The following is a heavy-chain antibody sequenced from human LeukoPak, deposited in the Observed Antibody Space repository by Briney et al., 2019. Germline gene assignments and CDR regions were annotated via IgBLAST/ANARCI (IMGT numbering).Heavy chain of an antibody. Sequence: SEKVSCKASGGTFSSYAISWVRQAPGQGLEWMGGIIPIFGTANYAQKFQGRVTITADESTSTAYMELSSLRSEDTAVYYCARGSTSTPAGNWFDPWGQGTLVTVSS. D-gene: IGHD2-2*01. J-gene: IGHJ5*02. CDR3: ARGSTSTPAGNWFDP. CDR1: GGTFSSYA. CDR2: IIPIFGTA. V-gene: IGHV1-69*13.